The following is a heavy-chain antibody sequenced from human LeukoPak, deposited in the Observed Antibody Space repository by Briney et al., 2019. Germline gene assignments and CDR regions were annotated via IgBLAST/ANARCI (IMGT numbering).Heavy chain of an antibody. V-gene: IGHV3-23*01. CDR1: GSTFSSFA. Sequence: GGSLSPSFAAPGSTFSSFARSWARQVPGKGLGWVSAISGGSGSTYCADSVKGRFTISRDNSRNTLYLQMNSLRAEDTAVYYCARDKAGYCSGGSCPRAGAFDIWGQGTMVTVSS. CDR2: ISGGSGST. J-gene: IGHJ3*02. CDR3: ARDKAGYCSGGSCPRAGAFDI. D-gene: IGHD2-15*01.